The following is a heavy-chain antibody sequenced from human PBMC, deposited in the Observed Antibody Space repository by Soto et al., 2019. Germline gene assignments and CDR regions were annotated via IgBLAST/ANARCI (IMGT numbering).Heavy chain of an antibody. CDR2: ISAYNGNT. CDR3: ARNSEQQLVYEISVPNDY. D-gene: IGHD6-13*01. J-gene: IGHJ4*02. V-gene: IGHV1-18*01. Sequence: ASVKVSCKASGYTFTSYGISWVRQAPGQGLEWMGRISAYNGNTNYAQKLQGRVTMTTDTSTSTAYMELRSLRSDDTAVYYCARNSEQQLVYEISVPNDYWGQGTLVTVSS. CDR1: GYTFTSYG.